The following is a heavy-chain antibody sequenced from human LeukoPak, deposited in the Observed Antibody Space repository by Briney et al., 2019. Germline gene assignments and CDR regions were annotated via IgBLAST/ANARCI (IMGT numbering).Heavy chain of an antibody. CDR3: ARLAAAGTAGWFDP. J-gene: IGHJ5*02. CDR2: INPNSGGT. CDR1: GYTFTGYY. D-gene: IGHD6-13*01. V-gene: IGHV1-2*02. Sequence: ASVKVSCKASGYTFTGYYMHWVRQAPGQGLEWMGWINPNSGGTNYAQKFQGRVTITRNTSISTAYMELSSLRSEDTAVYYCARLAAAGTAGWFDPWGQGTLVTVSS.